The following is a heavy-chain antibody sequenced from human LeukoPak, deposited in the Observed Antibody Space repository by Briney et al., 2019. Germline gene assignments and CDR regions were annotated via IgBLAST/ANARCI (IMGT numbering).Heavy chain of an antibody. Sequence: ASVRVSCKASGYTFTGYYMHWVRQAPGQGLEWMGRINPNSGGTNYAQKFQGRVTMTRDTSISTAYMELSRLRSDDTAVYYCARGPYSSSWAEYSQHWGQGTLVTVSS. D-gene: IGHD6-13*01. V-gene: IGHV1-2*06. CDR3: ARGPYSSSWAEYSQH. J-gene: IGHJ1*01. CDR1: GYTFTGYY. CDR2: INPNSGGT.